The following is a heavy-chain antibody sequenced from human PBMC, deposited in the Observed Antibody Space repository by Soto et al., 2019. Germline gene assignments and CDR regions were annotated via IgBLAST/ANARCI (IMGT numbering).Heavy chain of an antibody. Sequence: PSETLSLTCAVYGGSFSGYYWSWIRQPPGKGLEWIGEINHSGSTNYNPSLKSRVTISVDTSKNQFSLKLSSVTAADTAVYYCARGPYDSSGYCSLGENYWGQGTLVTVSS. J-gene: IGHJ4*02. V-gene: IGHV4-34*01. D-gene: IGHD3-22*01. CDR1: GGSFSGYY. CDR3: ARGPYDSSGYCSLGENY. CDR2: INHSGST.